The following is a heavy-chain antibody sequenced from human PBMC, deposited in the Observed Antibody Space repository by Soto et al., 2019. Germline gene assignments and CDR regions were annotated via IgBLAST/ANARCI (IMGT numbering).Heavy chain of an antibody. J-gene: IGHJ6*02. CDR3: ARDLWGYCGTDCYPLDV. CDR1: GGSISGYY. CDR2: MYNTGST. V-gene: IGHV4-59*01. D-gene: IGHD2-21*02. Sequence: SETLSLTCTVSGGSISGYYWSWSRQPPGKGLEWIGYMYNTGSTVYNPSFKSRVTISVDTSKNQFSLKLNSVTAADTAVYYCARDLWGYCGTDCYPLDVWGQGTTVTSP.